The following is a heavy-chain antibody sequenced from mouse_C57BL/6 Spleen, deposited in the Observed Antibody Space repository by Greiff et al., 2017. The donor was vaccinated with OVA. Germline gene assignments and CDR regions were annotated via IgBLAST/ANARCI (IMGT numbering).Heavy chain of an antibody. CDR2: IDPSDSYT. CDR1: GYTFTSYW. J-gene: IGHJ2*01. CDR3: ARGNYYGSSYFYYFDY. Sequence: QVQLQQSGAELVMPGASVKLSCKASGYTFTSYWMHWVKQRPGQGLEWIGEIDPSDSYTNYNQKFKGKSTLTVDKSSSTAYMQLRSLTSEDSAVYYWARGNYYGSSYFYYFDYWGQGTTLTVSS. D-gene: IGHD1-1*01. V-gene: IGHV1-69*01.